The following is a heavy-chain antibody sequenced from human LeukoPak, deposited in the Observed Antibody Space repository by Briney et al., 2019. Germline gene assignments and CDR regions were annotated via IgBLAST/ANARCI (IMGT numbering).Heavy chain of an antibody. CDR2: IIPILGIA. Sequence: SVKVSCKASGGTFSSYAISWVRQAPGQGLEWMGRIIPILGIANYAQKFQGRVTITADKSTSTAYMELSSLRSEDTAVYYCARDPEARIVGALLFDYWGQGTLVTVSS. D-gene: IGHD1-26*01. CDR1: GGTFSSYA. CDR3: ARDPEARIVGALLFDY. J-gene: IGHJ4*02. V-gene: IGHV1-69*04.